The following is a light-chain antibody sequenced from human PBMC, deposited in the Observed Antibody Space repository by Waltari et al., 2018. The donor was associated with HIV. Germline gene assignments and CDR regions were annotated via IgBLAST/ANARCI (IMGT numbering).Light chain of an antibody. CDR2: ANT. V-gene: IGLV1-40*01. CDR3: QSYDSSLSGWV. Sequence: QSVLTQPPSVSGAPGQRVTISCSGGSSNIGSGYDVHWYQPFPGTAPKVLIYANTNRPSGVPDRFSGSKSGYSASLVITGLQAEDDADYYCQSYDSSLSGWVFGGGIKLTVL. CDR1: SSNIGSGYD. J-gene: IGLJ3*02.